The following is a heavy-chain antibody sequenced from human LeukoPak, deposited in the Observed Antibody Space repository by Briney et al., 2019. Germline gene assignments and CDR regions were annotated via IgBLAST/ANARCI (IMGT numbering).Heavy chain of an antibody. Sequence: GASVKVSCKASGGTFSSYAIIWVRQAPGQGLEWMGGIIPIFGTANYAQKFQGRVTITADESTSTAYMELSSLRSEDTAVYYCARGYCSGGSCPQGYWGQGTLVTVSS. J-gene: IGHJ4*02. CDR1: GGTFSSYA. D-gene: IGHD2-15*01. CDR2: IIPIFGTA. CDR3: ARGYCSGGSCPQGY. V-gene: IGHV1-69*13.